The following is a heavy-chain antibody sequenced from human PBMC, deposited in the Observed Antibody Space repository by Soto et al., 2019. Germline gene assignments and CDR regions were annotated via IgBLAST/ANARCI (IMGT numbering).Heavy chain of an antibody. D-gene: IGHD3-10*01. J-gene: IGHJ5*02. CDR2: MNPNSGNT. CDR3: ARVQVTMVRGVIIYWFDP. Sequence: ASVKVSCKASGYTFTSYDINWVRQATGQGLEWMGWMNPNSGNTGYAQKFQGRVTMTRNTSISTAYMELSSLRSEDTAVYYCARVQVTMVRGVIIYWFDPWGQGTLVTVSS. CDR1: GYTFTSYD. V-gene: IGHV1-8*01.